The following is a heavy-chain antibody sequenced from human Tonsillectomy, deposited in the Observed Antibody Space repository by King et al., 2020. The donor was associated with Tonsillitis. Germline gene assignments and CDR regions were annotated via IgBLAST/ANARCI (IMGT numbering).Heavy chain of an antibody. J-gene: IGHJ4*02. V-gene: IGHV4-39*01. CDR2: MYYSGTI. Sequence: QLQESGPGVVKPSETLSLTCTVSGGSISSSDHYWAWIRQPPGKGLEWIGYMYYSGTIFYNPSLKSRITISGGTSENRFSLKLSSVTAADTAVYFCARAVSGGFDYWGQGAPVTVSS. CDR3: ARAVSGGFDY. D-gene: IGHD1-26*01. CDR1: GGSISSSDHY.